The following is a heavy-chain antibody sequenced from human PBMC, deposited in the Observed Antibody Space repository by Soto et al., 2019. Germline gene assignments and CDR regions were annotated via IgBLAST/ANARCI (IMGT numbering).Heavy chain of an antibody. CDR1: GGSISSYY. V-gene: IGHV4-59*01. CDR3: ARTTAVPNTLRSRYFFDY. J-gene: IGHJ4*02. Sequence: SETLSLTCTVSGGSISSYYWSWIRQPPGKRLEWIGYVYYSGTTNYNPSLKSRVTISVDLSKNQFSLRLSSVTTADTALYYCARTTAVPNTLRSRYFFDYWGQGTLVTVSS. CDR2: VYYSGTT. D-gene: IGHD4-17*01.